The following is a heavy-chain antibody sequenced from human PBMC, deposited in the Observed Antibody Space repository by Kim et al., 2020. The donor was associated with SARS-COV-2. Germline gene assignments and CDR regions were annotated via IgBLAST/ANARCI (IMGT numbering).Heavy chain of an antibody. CDR2: ISSSSSYI. CDR3: ARGVAGYCSSTSCYRDYYYGMDV. CDR1: GFTFSSYS. J-gene: IGHJ6*02. V-gene: IGHV3-21*01. D-gene: IGHD2-2*02. Sequence: GGSLRLSCAASGFTFSSYSMNWVRQAPGKGLEWVSSISSSSSYIYYADSVKGRFTISRDNAKNSLYLQMNSLRAEDTAVYYCARGVAGYCSSTSCYRDYYYGMDVWGQGTTVTVSS.